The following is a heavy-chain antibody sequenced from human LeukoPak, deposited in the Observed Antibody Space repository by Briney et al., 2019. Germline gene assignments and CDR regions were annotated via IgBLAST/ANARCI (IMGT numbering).Heavy chain of an antibody. CDR1: GYSFTSYW. CDR3: ARGDVAWLRGLDAFDI. D-gene: IGHD5-12*01. Sequence: GESLRISCKGSGYSFTSYWISWVRQMPGKGLEWMGRIDPSDSYTNYSPSFQGHVTISADKSISTAYLQWSSLKASDTAMYYCARGDVAWLRGLDAFDIWGQGTMVTVSS. V-gene: IGHV5-10-1*01. CDR2: IDPSDSYT. J-gene: IGHJ3*02.